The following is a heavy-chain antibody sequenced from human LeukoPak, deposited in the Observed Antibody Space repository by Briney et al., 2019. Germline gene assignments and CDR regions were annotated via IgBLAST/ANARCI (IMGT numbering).Heavy chain of an antibody. CDR1: GFTLGSHD. D-gene: IGHD5-18*01. Sequence: PGGSLRLSCTASGFTLGSHDMHWVRQIPGKGLEWVAAVSSGFHAFFADSVQGRFTVSREDARNSLYLQMNSLRAGDTAVYYCVREARGYHYTYFDYWGQGTLVTVSS. V-gene: IGHV3-13*01. CDR2: VSSGFHA. J-gene: IGHJ4*02. CDR3: VREARGYHYTYFDY.